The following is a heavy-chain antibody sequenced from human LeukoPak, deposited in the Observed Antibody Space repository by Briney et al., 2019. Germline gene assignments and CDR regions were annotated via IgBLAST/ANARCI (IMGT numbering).Heavy chain of an antibody. V-gene: IGHV4-34*01. CDR2: INHSGST. Sequence: SETLSLTCAVYGGSFSGYYWSWIRQPPGKGLEWVGEINHSGSTNYNPSLKSRVTISSDTSKNQCSLKLSSVTAADTAVYYCARGGGAAAGIWGQRALVTVSS. D-gene: IGHD6-13*01. CDR1: GGSFSGYY. CDR3: ARGGGAAAGI. J-gene: IGHJ4*02.